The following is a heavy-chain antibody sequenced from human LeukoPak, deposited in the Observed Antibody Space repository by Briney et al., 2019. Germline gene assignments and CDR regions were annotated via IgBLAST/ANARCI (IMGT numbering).Heavy chain of an antibody. V-gene: IGHV3-48*01. CDR2: LGYSNGNT. CDR3: ARDTKYAFDN. Sequence: GGSLRLSCAASGFTLSSYSMHWVRQAPGKGLEWFSYLGYSNGNTQYAASVKGRFTISGDKAKNSVYLQMNSLRGDDTVVYYCARDTKYAFDNWGQGTLVTVPS. D-gene: IGHD2-2*01. CDR1: GFTLSSYS. J-gene: IGHJ4*02.